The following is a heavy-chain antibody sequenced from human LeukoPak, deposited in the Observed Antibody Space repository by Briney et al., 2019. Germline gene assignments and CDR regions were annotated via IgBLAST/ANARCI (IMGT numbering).Heavy chain of an antibody. D-gene: IGHD6-13*01. V-gene: IGHV5-51*01. J-gene: IGHJ4*02. CDR3: ARADSSSWSHFDY. CDR1: GYSFTSYW. Sequence: GESLKISCKGSGYSFTSYWIGWVRQMPGKGLERMGIIYPGDSDTRYSPSFQGQVTISADKSIRTAYLQWSSLKASDTAMYYCARADSSSWSHFDYWGQGTLVTVSS. CDR2: IYPGDSDT.